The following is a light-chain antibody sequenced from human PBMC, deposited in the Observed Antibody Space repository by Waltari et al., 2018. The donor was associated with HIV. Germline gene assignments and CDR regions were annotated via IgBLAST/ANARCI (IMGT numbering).Light chain of an antibody. Sequence: QSALTQPPSASGSLGQSVTISCTGSSSAVGRYDYVSWYQQHPGKAPNLLIFEVNKRPSGVPDRFSGSKSGNTASLTVSGLQAEDEAEYSCSSYAGINPVIFGGGTTLTVL. CDR3: SSYAGINPVI. V-gene: IGLV2-8*01. J-gene: IGLJ2*01. CDR1: SSAVGRYDY. CDR2: EVN.